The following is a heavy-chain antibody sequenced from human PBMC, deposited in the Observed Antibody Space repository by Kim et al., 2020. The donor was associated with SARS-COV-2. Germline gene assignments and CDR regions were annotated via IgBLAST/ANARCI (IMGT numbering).Heavy chain of an antibody. CDR1: GFTFSSYA. J-gene: IGHJ4*02. Sequence: GGSLRLSCAASGFTFSSYAMHWVRQAPGKGLEWVAVISYDGSNKYYADSVKGRFTISRDNSKNTLYLQMNSLRAEDTAVYYCAREVLNYYDSSGSFDYWGQGTLVTVSS. CDR2: ISYDGSNK. D-gene: IGHD3-22*01. V-gene: IGHV3-30-3*01. CDR3: AREVLNYYDSSGSFDY.